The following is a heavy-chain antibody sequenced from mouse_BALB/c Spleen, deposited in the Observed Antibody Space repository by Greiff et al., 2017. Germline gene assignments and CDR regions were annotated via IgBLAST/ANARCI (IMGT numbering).Heavy chain of an antibody. V-gene: IGHV2-5-1*01. Sequence: QVQLKESGPSLVQPSQSLSITCTVSGFSLTSYGVHWVRQSPGKGLEWLGVIWRGGSTDYNAAFMSRLSITKDNSKSQVFFNMNSLQADDTAIYYCAKGSNWEGDWFAYWGQGTLVTVSA. CDR3: AKGSNWEGDWFAY. D-gene: IGHD4-1*01. J-gene: IGHJ3*01. CDR2: IWRGGST. CDR1: GFSLTSYG.